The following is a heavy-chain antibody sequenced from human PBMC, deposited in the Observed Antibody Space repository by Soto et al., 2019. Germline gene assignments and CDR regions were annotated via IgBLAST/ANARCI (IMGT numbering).Heavy chain of an antibody. CDR3: AHRVLRTVFGLVTTTAIYFDF. D-gene: IGHD3-3*01. Sequence: QITLNESGPTQVKPRQTLTLTCTFSGFSLTTSGVGVGWIRQSPGKATEWLALIYWDDDKRYSPSLKSRLTITNDTSKNQVVLTMVDLDPADTSTYYCAHRVLRTVFGLVTTTAIYFDFWGQRTPVAVSS. J-gene: IGHJ4*02. V-gene: IGHV2-5*02. CDR2: IYWDDDK. CDR1: GFSLTTSGVG.